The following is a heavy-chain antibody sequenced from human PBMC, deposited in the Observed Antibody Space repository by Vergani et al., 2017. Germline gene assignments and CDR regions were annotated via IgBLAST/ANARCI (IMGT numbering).Heavy chain of an antibody. Sequence: EVQLLESGGGLVQPGGSLRLSCAASGFTFSSYAMSWVRQAPGKGLEWVSAISGSGGSTYYADSVKGRFTNSRDNSKTTLYLQMNSLRAEDTAVYYCAKDAGYSSGWNWFDPWGQGTLVTVSS. CDR3: AKDAGYSSGWNWFDP. CDR2: ISGSGGST. D-gene: IGHD6-19*01. V-gene: IGHV3-23*01. CDR1: GFTFSSYA. J-gene: IGHJ5*02.